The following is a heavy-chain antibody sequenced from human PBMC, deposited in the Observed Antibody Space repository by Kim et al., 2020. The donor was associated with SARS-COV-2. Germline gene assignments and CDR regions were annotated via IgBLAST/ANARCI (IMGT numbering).Heavy chain of an antibody. CDR1: GFTFGDYA. J-gene: IGHJ6*04. CDR3: AKDMNRFLEWLLPSLDV. V-gene: IGHV3-9*01. D-gene: IGHD3-3*01. Sequence: GGSLRLSCAASGFTFGDYAMYWVRQAPGKGLEWVSGISWNSGSKGYGDSVKGRFTISRDNAKNSLYLQMNSLRAEDTALYYCAKDMNRFLEWLLPSLDVWGKGTTVTVSS. CDR2: ISWNSGSK.